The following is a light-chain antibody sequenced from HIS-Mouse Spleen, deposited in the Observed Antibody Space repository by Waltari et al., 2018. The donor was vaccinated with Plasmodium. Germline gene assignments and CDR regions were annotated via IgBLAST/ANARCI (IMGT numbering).Light chain of an antibody. V-gene: IGKV3-11*01. CDR2: DAS. CDR1: QSVSSY. CDR3: QQRSNWPRVLT. Sequence: EIVFTQSPATLSLSPGERATLSSRASQSVSSYLAWYQQKHGQAPRLLIYDASNRATGIPARFSGSGSGTDFTLTISSLEPEDFAVYYCQQRSNWPRVLTFGGGTKVEIK. J-gene: IGKJ4*01.